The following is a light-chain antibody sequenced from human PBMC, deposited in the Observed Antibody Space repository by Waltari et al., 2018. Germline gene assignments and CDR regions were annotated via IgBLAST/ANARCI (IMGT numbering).Light chain of an antibody. CDR1: SSDVGDYKY. V-gene: IGLV2-14*03. Sequence: QSALTQPASVSGSPGQSITIPCTGTSSDVGDYKYASWYQQHPGKPPKLIIFDVNNRPSGVSNRFSGSKSGNTASLIISGLQSEDEADYYCSSYTSDSTLLFGGGTKLTVL. CDR3: SSYTSDSTLL. J-gene: IGLJ2*01. CDR2: DVN.